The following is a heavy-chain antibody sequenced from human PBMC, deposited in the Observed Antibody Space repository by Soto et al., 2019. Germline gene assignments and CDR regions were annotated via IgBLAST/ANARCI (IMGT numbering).Heavy chain of an antibody. J-gene: IGHJ4*02. CDR3: EICGRHRCWGAGFFDY. V-gene: IGHV1-24*01. Sequence: ASVQVSCKVSGYTLTELSMHWVRQAPGKGLEWMGGFDPEDGETIYAQKCQGRVTMTEDTSTDTAYMGRSSRRSEDTEVYYCEICGRHRCWGAGFFDYWGQGSLVTVSS. CDR1: GYTLTELS. D-gene: IGHD7-27*01. CDR2: FDPEDGET.